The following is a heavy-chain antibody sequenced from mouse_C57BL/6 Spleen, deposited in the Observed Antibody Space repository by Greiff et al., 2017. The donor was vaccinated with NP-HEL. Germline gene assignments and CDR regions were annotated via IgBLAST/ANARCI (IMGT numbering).Heavy chain of an antibody. J-gene: IGHJ2*01. CDR3: ARGTAQARGYFDY. CDR1: GYTFTSYW. Sequence: VQLQQPGAELVKPGASVKLSCKASGYTFTSYWMHWVKQRPGRGLEWIGRIDPNSGGTKYNEKFKSKATLTVDKPASTAYMQLSSLTSEDSAVYYCARGTAQARGYFDYWGQGTTLTVSS. V-gene: IGHV1-72*01. CDR2: IDPNSGGT. D-gene: IGHD3-2*02.